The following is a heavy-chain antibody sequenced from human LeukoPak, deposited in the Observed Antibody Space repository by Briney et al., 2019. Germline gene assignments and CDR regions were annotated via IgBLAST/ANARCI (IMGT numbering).Heavy chain of an antibody. J-gene: IGHJ6*02. CDR1: GYTFTSYD. CDR2: MNPNNGNT. V-gene: IGHV1-8*01. Sequence: ASVKVYCKASGYTFTSYDINWVRQATGQGLEWMGWMNPNNGNTGYAQKFQGRVTMTRSTSISTAYMELSSLRSEDTAVYYCARLASSSWPLYYYYGMDVWGQGTTVTVSS. CDR3: ARLASSSWPLYYYYGMDV. D-gene: IGHD6-13*01.